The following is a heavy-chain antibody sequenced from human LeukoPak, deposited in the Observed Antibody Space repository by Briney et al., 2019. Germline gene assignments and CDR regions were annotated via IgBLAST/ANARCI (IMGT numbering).Heavy chain of an antibody. V-gene: IGHV3-23*01. D-gene: IGHD3-22*01. CDR2: ISGSGGCT. Sequence: GGSLRLSCAASGFTFSSYAMSWVRQAPGKGLEWVSAISGSGGCTYYADSVKGRFTISRDNSKNTLYLQMNSLRAEDTAVYYCARSLHYYESSGQLGYWGQGTLVTVSS. J-gene: IGHJ4*02. CDR1: GFTFSSYA. CDR3: ARSLHYYESSGQLGY.